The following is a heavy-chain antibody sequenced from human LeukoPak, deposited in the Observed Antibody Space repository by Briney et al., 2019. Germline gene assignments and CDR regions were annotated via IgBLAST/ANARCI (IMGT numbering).Heavy chain of an antibody. V-gene: IGHV4-34*01. D-gene: IGHD2-15*01. Sequence: PSETLSLTCALYGGSFSGYYWSWIRQPPGKGLEWIGEINHSGSTNYNPSLKSRVTISVDTSKNQFSLKLSSVTAADTAVYYCARGGYCSGGSCYSGSWLDYWGQGTLVTVSS. J-gene: IGHJ4*02. CDR2: INHSGST. CDR3: ARGGYCSGGSCYSGSWLDY. CDR1: GGSFSGYY.